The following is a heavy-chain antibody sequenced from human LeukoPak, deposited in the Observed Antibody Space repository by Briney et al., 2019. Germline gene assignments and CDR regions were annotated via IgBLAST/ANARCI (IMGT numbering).Heavy chain of an antibody. CDR3: ARGHRAWSY. CDR1: GYSISSGYY. D-gene: IGHD3-3*01. Sequence: ETLSLTCTVSGYSISSGYYWGWIRQAPGKGLEWVANVKQDGSEKNYVDSVKGRFTISRDNAKNSLYLQMNSLRVDDTAVYYCARGHRAWSYWGQGTLVTVSS. J-gene: IGHJ4*02. CDR2: VKQDGSEK. V-gene: IGHV3-7*01.